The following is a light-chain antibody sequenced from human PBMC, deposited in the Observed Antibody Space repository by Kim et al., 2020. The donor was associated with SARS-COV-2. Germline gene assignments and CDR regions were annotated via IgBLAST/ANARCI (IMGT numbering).Light chain of an antibody. CDR2: HND. CDR1: NSKLDNMY. Sequence: PGQRVTSSCTGVNSKLDNMYVSWYQQLPGAAPKLLIYHNDNRPSGIPDRFSGSKSDTSATLGISGLQTGDEADYYCAVWSSSVGWVFGGGTKVTVL. CDR3: AVWSSSVGWV. V-gene: IGLV1-51*01. J-gene: IGLJ3*02.